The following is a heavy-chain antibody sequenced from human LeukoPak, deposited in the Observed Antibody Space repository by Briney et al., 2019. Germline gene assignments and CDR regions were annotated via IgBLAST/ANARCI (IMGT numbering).Heavy chain of an antibody. CDR2: IYSGGST. Sequence: GGSLRLSCAASGFTVSTTYMSWVRQAPGKGLEWVSLIYSGGSTSYADSVKGRFTISRDNSKSTLYLQMNSLRAEDTAVYYCAKPYTGTYYYYFMDVWGKGTTVTVSS. D-gene: IGHD1-26*01. J-gene: IGHJ6*03. V-gene: IGHV3-53*01. CDR3: AKPYTGTYYYYFMDV. CDR1: GFTVSTTY.